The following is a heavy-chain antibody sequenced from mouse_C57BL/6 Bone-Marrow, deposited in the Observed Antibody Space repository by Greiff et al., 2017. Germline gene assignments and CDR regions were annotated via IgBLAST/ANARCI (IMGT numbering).Heavy chain of an antibody. V-gene: IGHV3-6*01. CDR1: GYSITSGYY. CDR3: AREEDGYYAWFAY. D-gene: IGHD2-3*01. J-gene: IGHJ3*01. Sequence: EVKLMESGPGLVKPSQSLSLTCSVTGYSITSGYYWNWIRQFPGNKLEWMGYISYDGSNNYNPSLKNRISITRDTSKNQFFLKLNSVTTEDTATYYCAREEDGYYAWFAYWGQGTLVTVSA. CDR2: ISYDGSN.